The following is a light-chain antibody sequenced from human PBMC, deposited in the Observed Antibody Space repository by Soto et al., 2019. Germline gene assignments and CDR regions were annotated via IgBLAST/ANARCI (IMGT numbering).Light chain of an antibody. Sequence: AIQLTQSPSSLSASVGDRVTITCRASQGISSALAWYRQKPGKATKLLIYDASSLESGVPSRFSGSGSGTDFTLAISSLQPEDFATYYCQQFTNYPLLTFGGGTKVEIK. CDR3: QQFTNYPLLT. V-gene: IGKV1D-13*01. J-gene: IGKJ4*01. CDR2: DAS. CDR1: QGISSA.